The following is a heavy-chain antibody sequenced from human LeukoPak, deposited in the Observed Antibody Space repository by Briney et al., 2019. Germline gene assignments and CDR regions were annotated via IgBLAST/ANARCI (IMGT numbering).Heavy chain of an antibody. Sequence: GGSLRLSCAASGFTFSSYGMHWVRQAPGKGLEWVAFIRYDGSNKYYADSVKGRFTISRDNSRNILYLQMSSLRAEDTAIYYCARTPSGSGNFFDYWGQGAPVTVSS. CDR2: IRYDGSNK. D-gene: IGHD3-10*01. V-gene: IGHV3-30*02. CDR3: ARTPSGSGNFFDY. J-gene: IGHJ4*02. CDR1: GFTFSSYG.